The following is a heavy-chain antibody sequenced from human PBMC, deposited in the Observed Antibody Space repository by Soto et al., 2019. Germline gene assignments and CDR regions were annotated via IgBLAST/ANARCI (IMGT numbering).Heavy chain of an antibody. CDR1: GYTFTSYG. V-gene: IGHV1-18*01. CDR2: ISAYNGNT. J-gene: IGHJ6*03. Sequence: QVQLVQSGAEVKKPGASVKVSCKASGYTFTSYGISWVRQAPGQGLEWMGWISAYNGNTNYAQKLQGRVTMTTDTSTSKAYMELRSLRSDDTAVYYCATNSGGATLSLPYYYMEVWGKGTTVNVSS. CDR3: ATNSGGATLSLPYYYMEV. D-gene: IGHD5-12*01.